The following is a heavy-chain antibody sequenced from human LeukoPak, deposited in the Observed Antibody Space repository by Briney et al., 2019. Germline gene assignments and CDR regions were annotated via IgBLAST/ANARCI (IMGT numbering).Heavy chain of an antibody. J-gene: IGHJ4*02. V-gene: IGHV4-34*01. Sequence: SETLSLTCAVYGGSFSGYYWSWIRQPPGKGLEWIGEINHSGSTNYNPSLKSRVTISVDTSKNQFSLKLSSVTAADTAVYYCARNSGYEDTNFDYWGQGTLVTVSS. CDR2: INHSGST. CDR1: GGSFSGYY. CDR3: ARNSGYEDTNFDY. D-gene: IGHD5-12*01.